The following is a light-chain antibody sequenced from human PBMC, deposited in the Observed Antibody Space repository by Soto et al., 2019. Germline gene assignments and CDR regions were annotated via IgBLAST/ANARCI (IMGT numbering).Light chain of an antibody. CDR1: QSISSW. CDR3: QQYSSYPLT. J-gene: IGKJ2*01. CDR2: DAS. Sequence: DIQMTQSPSTLSASVGDRITITCRASQSISSWLAWYQQKPGKAPKFLIYDASSLESGVPSRYSGSGARTEFTLTISTLQPDDSATYYCQQYSSYPLTFGQGTKLEIK. V-gene: IGKV1-5*01.